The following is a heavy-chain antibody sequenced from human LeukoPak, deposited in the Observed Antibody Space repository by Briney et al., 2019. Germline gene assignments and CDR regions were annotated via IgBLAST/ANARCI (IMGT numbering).Heavy chain of an antibody. CDR2: ISGSGGST. J-gene: IGHJ4*02. D-gene: IGHD1-1*01. Sequence: GGSLRLSCAASGLTLSSYAMSWVRQATGKGLEWVSTISGSGGSTYYADSVKGRLTISRDNSKNTLYLQMDSLSAEDTAVYYCARDYRNGAIDYWGQGTLVTVSS. V-gene: IGHV3-23*01. CDR1: GLTLSSYA. CDR3: ARDYRNGAIDY.